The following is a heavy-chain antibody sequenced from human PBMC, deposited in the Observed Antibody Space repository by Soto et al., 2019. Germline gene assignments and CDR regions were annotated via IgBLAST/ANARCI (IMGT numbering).Heavy chain of an antibody. CDR3: ARVRGSSWYEMDYYYYGMDV. V-gene: IGHV1-3*01. Sequence: ASVKVSCKASGYTFTSYAMHWVRQAPGQRLEWMGWINAGNGNTKYSQKFQGRVTITRDTSASTAYMELSSLRSEDTAVYYCARVRGSSWYEMDYYYYGMDVWGQGTTVTVS. J-gene: IGHJ6*02. CDR2: INAGNGNT. D-gene: IGHD6-13*01. CDR1: GYTFTSYA.